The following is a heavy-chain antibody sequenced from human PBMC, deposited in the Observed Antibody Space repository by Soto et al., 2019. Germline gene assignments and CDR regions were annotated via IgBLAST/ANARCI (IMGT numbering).Heavy chain of an antibody. Sequence: SDTLSLTCTVSGGSISSGDYYWSWIRQPPGKGLEWIGYIYYSGSTYYNPSLKSRVTISVDTSKNQFSLKLSSVTAADTAVYYCARITYYYDSSGYNDAFDIWGQGTMVT. CDR3: ARITYYYDSSGYNDAFDI. D-gene: IGHD3-22*01. V-gene: IGHV4-30-4*02. CDR1: GGSISSGDYY. CDR2: IYYSGST. J-gene: IGHJ3*02.